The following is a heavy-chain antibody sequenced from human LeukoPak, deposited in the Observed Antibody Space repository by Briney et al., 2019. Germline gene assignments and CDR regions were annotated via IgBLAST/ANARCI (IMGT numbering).Heavy chain of an antibody. J-gene: IGHJ6*02. CDR3: AREDSYGPIYYYYGMDV. V-gene: IGHV3-74*01. D-gene: IGHD5-18*01. CDR1: GYTFSSYW. Sequence: PGGSLRLSCAASGYTFSSYWMHWVRHAPGKGLVWVSRINSDGSSTSYADSVKGRFTISRDNAKNTLYLQMNSLRAEDTAVYYCAREDSYGPIYYYYGMDVWGQGTTVTVSS. CDR2: INSDGSST.